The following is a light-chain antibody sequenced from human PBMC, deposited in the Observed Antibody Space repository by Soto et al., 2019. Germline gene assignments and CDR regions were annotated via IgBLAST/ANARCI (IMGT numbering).Light chain of an antibody. V-gene: IGKV3-20*01. CDR3: QQYGSSPWT. J-gene: IGKJ1*01. CDR1: QSVPNNN. CDR2: GAS. Sequence: EIVLTQSPVTQSLSPGERATLSCRASQSVPNNNLAWYQQKPGQAPRVLIYGASSGATFTPDRFSGSGSGADFTLTISRLETEDFAVYYCQQYGSSPWTFGQGTKVDIK.